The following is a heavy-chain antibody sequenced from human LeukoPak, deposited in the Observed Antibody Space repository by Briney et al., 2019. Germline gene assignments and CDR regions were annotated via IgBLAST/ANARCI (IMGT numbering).Heavy chain of an antibody. D-gene: IGHD3-10*01. V-gene: IGHV3-23*01. CDR3: AKDTFYGSGSYYDY. CDR2: ISGSGGST. CDR1: GFTFSSYA. Sequence: TGGSLRLSCAASGFTFSSYAMSWVRQAPGKGLEWVSGISGSGGSTYYADSVKGRFTISRDNSKNTLYLQMNSLRAEDTAVYYCAKDTFYGSGSYYDYWGQGTLVTVSS. J-gene: IGHJ4*02.